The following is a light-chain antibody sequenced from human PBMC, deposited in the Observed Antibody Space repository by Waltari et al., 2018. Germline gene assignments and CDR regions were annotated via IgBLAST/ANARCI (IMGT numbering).Light chain of an antibody. Sequence: QSALTQPPSVSGSPGQSVTISCTGTSSDVGSYNRVSWYQQPPDTAPKLIIYEVNDRPSGVPYRFSGSKSANTAFLTISGLQAEDEADYFCSSYTSSSTWVFGTGTKVTVL. V-gene: IGLV2-18*02. CDR2: EVN. CDR1: SSDVGSYNR. CDR3: SSYTSSSTWV. J-gene: IGLJ1*01.